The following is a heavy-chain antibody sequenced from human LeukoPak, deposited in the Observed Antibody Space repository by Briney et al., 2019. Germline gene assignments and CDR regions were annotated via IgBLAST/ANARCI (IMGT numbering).Heavy chain of an antibody. CDR2: ISYDGSNK. CDR1: GFTFSSYG. Sequence: GGSLRLSCAASGFTFSSYGMHWVRQAPGKGLEWVAVISYDGSNKYYADSVKGRFTISRDSSKNTLYLQMNSLRAEDTAVYYCAKKRALGEVEYSSSYFDYWGQGTLVTVSS. CDR3: AKKRALGEVEYSSSYFDY. D-gene: IGHD6-6*01. J-gene: IGHJ4*02. V-gene: IGHV3-30*18.